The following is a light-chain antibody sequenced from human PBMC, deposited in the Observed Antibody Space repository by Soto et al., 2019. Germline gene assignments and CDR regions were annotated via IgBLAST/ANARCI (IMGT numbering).Light chain of an antibody. J-gene: IGKJ1*01. V-gene: IGKV1-5*03. CDR1: QSISTL. CDR3: QQYKSYYRT. Sequence: DIQMTQSPSTLSASLGDRVTITCRASQSISTLLAWFQQKPGKAPKLPIYAASRLDTGVPSRFSGSGSGTEFTLTISDVQPDDFATYWCQQYKSYYRTFGQGTKVEIK. CDR2: AAS.